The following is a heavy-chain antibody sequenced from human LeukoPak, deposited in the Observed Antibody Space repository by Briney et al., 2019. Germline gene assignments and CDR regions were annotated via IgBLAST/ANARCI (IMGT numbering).Heavy chain of an antibody. CDR3: AKDRRSGGSYSDY. D-gene: IGHD2-15*01. V-gene: IGHV3-23*01. CDR1: GFTFSGYA. CDR2: ISGSGGST. J-gene: IGHJ4*02. Sequence: GGSLRLSCAASGFTFSGYAMSWVRQAPGRGLEWVSTISGSGGSTYYADSVKGRFTISRDNSKNTLYLQMNSLRAEDTAVYYCAKDRRSGGSYSDYWGQGTLVTVSS.